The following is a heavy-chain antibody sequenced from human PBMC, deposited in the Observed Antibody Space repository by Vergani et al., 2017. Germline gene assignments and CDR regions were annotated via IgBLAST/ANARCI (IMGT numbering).Heavy chain of an antibody. V-gene: IGHV1-46*01. Sequence: QVQLVQSGAEVKKPGASVKVSCKASGYTFTSYYMHWVRQAPGQGLEWMGIINPSGGSTSYAQKFQGRVTMTRDTSTITVYMELSSLRSEDTAVYYCARDRVAVAGRYWFDPWGQGTLVTVSS. CDR2: INPSGGST. CDR3: ARDRVAVAGRYWFDP. D-gene: IGHD6-19*01. J-gene: IGHJ5*02. CDR1: GYTFTSYY.